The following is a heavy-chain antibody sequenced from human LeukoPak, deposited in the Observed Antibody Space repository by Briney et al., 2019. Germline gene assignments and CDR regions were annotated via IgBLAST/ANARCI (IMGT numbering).Heavy chain of an antibody. Sequence: SETLSLTCAVYGGSFSGYYWSWIRQPPGKGLEWIGEINHSGSTNYNPSLKSRVTISVDTSKNQFSLKLSSVTAADTAVYYCARGPISWELRREPFDYWGQGTLVTVSS. V-gene: IGHV4-34*01. D-gene: IGHD1-26*01. CDR2: INHSGST. J-gene: IGHJ4*02. CDR3: ARGPISWELRREPFDY. CDR1: GGSFSGYY.